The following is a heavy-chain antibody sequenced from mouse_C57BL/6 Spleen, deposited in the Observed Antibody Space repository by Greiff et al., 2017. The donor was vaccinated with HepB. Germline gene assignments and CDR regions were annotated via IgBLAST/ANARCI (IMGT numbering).Heavy chain of an antibody. Sequence: VKLVESDAELVKPGASVKISCKVSGYTFTDHTIHWMKQRPEQGLEWIGYIYPRDGSTKYNEKFKGKATLTADKSSSTAYMQLNSLTSEDSAVYFCARESGILYYFDYWGQGTTLTVSS. CDR2: IYPRDGST. CDR3: ARESGILYYFDY. J-gene: IGHJ2*01. V-gene: IGHV1-78*01. D-gene: IGHD1-3*01. CDR1: GYTFTDHT.